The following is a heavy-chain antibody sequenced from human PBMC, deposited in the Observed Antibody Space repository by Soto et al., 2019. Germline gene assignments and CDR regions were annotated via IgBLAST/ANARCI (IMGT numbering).Heavy chain of an antibody. V-gene: IGHV3-30-3*01. J-gene: IGHJ4*02. D-gene: IGHD6-13*01. CDR2: ISYDGSNK. Sequence: QVQLVESGGGVVQPGRSLRLSCAASGFTFSSYAMHWVRQAPGKGLEWVAVISYDGSNKYYADSVKGRFTISRDNSKNTLDLQMNSLRAEDKGVYYCARGRAPSGQPVGPFDYWGQGTLVTVSS. CDR3: ARGRAPSGQPVGPFDY. CDR1: GFTFSSYA.